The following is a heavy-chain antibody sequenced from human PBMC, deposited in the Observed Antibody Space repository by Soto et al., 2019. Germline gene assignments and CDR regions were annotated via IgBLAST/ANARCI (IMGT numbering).Heavy chain of an antibody. Sequence: SETLSLTCAVYGGSFSCYDWSWIRQPPGKGLEWIGEINHSGSTNYNPSLKSRVTISVDTSKNQFSLKLSSVTAADTAVYYCAGFPVNPGRDSSPIFDSWGQGTLVTVPQ. CDR3: AGFPVNPGRDSSPIFDS. J-gene: IGHJ4*02. D-gene: IGHD3-22*01. CDR2: INHSGST. CDR1: GGSFSCYD. V-gene: IGHV4-34*01.